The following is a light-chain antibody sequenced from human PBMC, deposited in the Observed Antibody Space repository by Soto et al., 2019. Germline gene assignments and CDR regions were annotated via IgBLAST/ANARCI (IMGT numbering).Light chain of an antibody. CDR1: SSNIGSGT. CDR3: AAWDDSLNGVV. Sequence: QSVLTQPPSVSGTPGQRVTMSCSGSSSNIGSGTVNWYQQLPGTAPKLLIYSNNQRPSGVPDRFSGSKSGTSASLAISGLQSEDEADYYCAAWDDSLNGVVFGGGTKVTVL. J-gene: IGLJ2*01. CDR2: SNN. V-gene: IGLV1-44*01.